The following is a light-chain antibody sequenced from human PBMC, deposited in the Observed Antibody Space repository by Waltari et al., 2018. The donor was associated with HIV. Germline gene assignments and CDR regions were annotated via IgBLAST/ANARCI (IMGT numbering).Light chain of an antibody. J-gene: IGKJ2*01. CDR1: QSVRSY. V-gene: IGKV3-11*01. Sequence: EIVLTQSPATLSLSPGDRATLSCRASQSVRSYLAWYQQKPGQAPRLLIYDASDRATGTPARFSGSGSGTDFTLTISSLDPEDFAVYYCQQRSNWPPGGAYTFGQGTKLEIK. CDR3: QQRSNWPPGGAYT. CDR2: DAS.